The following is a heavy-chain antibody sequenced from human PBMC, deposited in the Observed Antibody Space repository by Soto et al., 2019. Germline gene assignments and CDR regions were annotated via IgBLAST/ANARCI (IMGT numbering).Heavy chain of an antibody. CDR1: GFSFSDSA. CDR2: IRSKANSYLV. Sequence: EVQLVESGGGLVQPGGSLRLSCAASGFSFSDSAMHWVRQASGKGLEWIARIRSKANSYLVAYDESVRGRFIISRDDSKNTAYLQMNDLITEDTAIYYCARGGEMVLNDYWGQGHPVTVS. J-gene: IGHJ4*02. CDR3: ARGGEMVLNDY. V-gene: IGHV3-73*02. D-gene: IGHD6-13*01.